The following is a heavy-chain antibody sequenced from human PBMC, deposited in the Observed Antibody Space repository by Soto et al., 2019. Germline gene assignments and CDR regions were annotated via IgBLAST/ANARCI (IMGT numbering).Heavy chain of an antibody. CDR1: GGSFSGYY. D-gene: IGHD6-19*01. Sequence: SETLSLTCAVYGGSFSGYYWSWIRQPPGKGLEWIGEINHSGSTNYNPSLKSRVTISVDTSKNQFSLKLSSVTAADTAVYYCARERLGWHDAFDIWGQGTMVTVSS. CDR3: ARERLGWHDAFDI. CDR2: INHSGST. V-gene: IGHV4-34*01. J-gene: IGHJ3*02.